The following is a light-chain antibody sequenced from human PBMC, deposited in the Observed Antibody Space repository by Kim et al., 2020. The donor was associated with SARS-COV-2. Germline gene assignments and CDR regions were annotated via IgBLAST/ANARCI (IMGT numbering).Light chain of an antibody. Sequence: GQSITIACTGTSSYVGTYNHVSWYQHHPGKAPKRMSYAVTKRPSEVSHRFSGSKSGNTASLTISGLQGEDEADYYCSSYTNSSTYVFGTGTKVTVL. V-gene: IGLV2-14*03. J-gene: IGLJ1*01. CDR2: AVT. CDR1: SSYVGTYNH. CDR3: SSYTNSSTYV.